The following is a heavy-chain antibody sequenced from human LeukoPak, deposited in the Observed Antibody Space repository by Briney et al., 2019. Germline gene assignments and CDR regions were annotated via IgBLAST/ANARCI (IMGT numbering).Heavy chain of an antibody. CDR3: ARASPEITSVGPAAKRFDY. CDR2: IYYSGST. J-gene: IGHJ4*02. V-gene: IGHV4-39*07. CDR1: GGSISSSSYY. Sequence: SETLSLTCTVSGGSISSSSYYWGWIRQPPGKGLEWIGSIYYSGSTYYNPSLKSRVTISVDTSKNQFSLKLSSVTAADTAVYYCARASPEITSVGPAAKRFDYWGQGTLVTVSS. D-gene: IGHD2-2*01.